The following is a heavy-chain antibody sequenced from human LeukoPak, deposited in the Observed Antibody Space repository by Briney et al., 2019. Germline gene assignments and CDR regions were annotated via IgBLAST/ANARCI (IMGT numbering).Heavy chain of an antibody. CDR3: ARSYDFWSGVNLFDY. V-gene: IGHV1-46*01. CDR1: GYTFTSYY. CDR2: INPSGGST. J-gene: IGHJ4*02. Sequence: GASVKVSCKASGYTFTSYYMHWVRQAPGQGLEWMGIINPSGGSTSYAQKFQGRVTMTRDTSTSTVYIELSSLRSEDTAVYYCARSYDFWSGVNLFDYWGQGALVTVSS. D-gene: IGHD3-3*01.